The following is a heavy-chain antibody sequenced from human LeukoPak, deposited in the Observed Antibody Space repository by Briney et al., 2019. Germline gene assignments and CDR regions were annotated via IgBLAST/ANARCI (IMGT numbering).Heavy chain of an antibody. CDR2: VNPNSGVT. CDR1: GYTFTSYD. CDR3: TRGSPFVETTDSRFEY. D-gene: IGHD4-11*01. Sequence: PRASVKVSCKASGYTFTSYDINWVRQAPGQGLEWMGWVNPNSGVTNFAQTFQGRVTMTRDTSISTAYMELTRLRSDDTAVYYCTRGSPFVETTDSRFEYWGQGTLVAVSS. V-gene: IGHV1-2*02. J-gene: IGHJ4*02.